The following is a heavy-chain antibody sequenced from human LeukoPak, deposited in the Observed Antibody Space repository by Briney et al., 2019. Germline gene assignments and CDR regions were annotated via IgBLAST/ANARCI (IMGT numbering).Heavy chain of an antibody. V-gene: IGHV3-23*01. Sequence: GGSLRLSCAASGXTFSIYAMSWVRQAPGKGLEWVSGISGSGGSTYYADSVKGHFTISRDNSKNTLYLQMNSLRAEDTAVYFCAKDSLVVAATSPFDYWGQGTLVTVSS. CDR2: ISGSGGST. J-gene: IGHJ4*02. CDR3: AKDSLVVAATSPFDY. CDR1: GXTFSIYA. D-gene: IGHD2-15*01.